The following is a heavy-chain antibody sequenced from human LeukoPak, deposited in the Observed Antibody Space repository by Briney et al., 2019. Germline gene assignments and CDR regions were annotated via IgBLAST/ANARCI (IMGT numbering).Heavy chain of an antibody. Sequence: ASVKVSCKASGYTFTSYGISWVRQAPGQGLEWMGWINPNSGGTNYAQKFQGRVTMTRDTSISTAYMELSRLRSDDTAVYYCASTPGVVTHYYYYMDVWGKGTTVTVSS. D-gene: IGHD3-3*01. V-gene: IGHV1-2*02. J-gene: IGHJ6*03. CDR3: ASTPGVVTHYYYYMDV. CDR2: INPNSGGT. CDR1: GYTFTSYG.